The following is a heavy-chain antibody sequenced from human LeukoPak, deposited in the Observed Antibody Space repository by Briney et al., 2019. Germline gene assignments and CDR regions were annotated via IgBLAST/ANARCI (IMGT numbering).Heavy chain of an antibody. J-gene: IGHJ4*02. D-gene: IGHD4-17*01. CDR2: INQAGSET. Sequence: GGSLRLSCAASGFTFSTYYMSWVRQAPGKGLEWVANINQAGSETYYVDSVKGRFTISRDNSKNLLYLHMNSLRAEDTAVYYCARDPYGDYHFDYWGQGTLVTVSS. CDR3: ARDPYGDYHFDY. V-gene: IGHV3-7*01. CDR1: GFTFSTYY.